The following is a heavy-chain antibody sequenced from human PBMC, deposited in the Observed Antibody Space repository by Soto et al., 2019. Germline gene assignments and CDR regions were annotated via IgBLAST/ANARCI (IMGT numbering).Heavy chain of an antibody. CDR3: ASLPLGYCSSTSCPPDY. J-gene: IGHJ4*02. D-gene: IGHD2-2*01. V-gene: IGHV4-31*01. CDR1: GGSISSCGYY. Sequence: QVQLQESCPGLVKPSQTLSITCTVSGGSISSCGYYWSWIRQHPGKGLERLGYIYYSGSTYYNPYLKSQVNRSVATSKNQCSLKLSSVTAADTSVYYCASLPLGYCSSTSCPPDYWGQGPLVTGSS. CDR2: IYYSGST.